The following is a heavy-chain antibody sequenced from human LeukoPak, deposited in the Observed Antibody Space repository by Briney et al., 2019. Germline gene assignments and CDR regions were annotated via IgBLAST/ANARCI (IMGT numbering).Heavy chain of an antibody. CDR3: ARRGNYYGSVDY. CDR1: GGSISSSSYY. J-gene: IGHJ4*02. Sequence: SETLSLTCTVSGGSISSSSYYWGWIRQPPGKGLEWIGSIYYSGSTYYNPSLKSRVTISVDTSKNQFSLKLSSVTAADTAVYYCARRGNYYGSVDYWGQGTLVTVSS. V-gene: IGHV4-39*01. D-gene: IGHD3-10*01. CDR2: IYYSGST.